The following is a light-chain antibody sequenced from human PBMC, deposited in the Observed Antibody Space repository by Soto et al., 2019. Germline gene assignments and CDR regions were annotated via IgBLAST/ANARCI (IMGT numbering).Light chain of an antibody. Sequence: QSVLTQPPSVSGAPGQRVTISCTGSSSNIGAGYDVHWYQQLPGTAPKLLIYGXXXRPXGXXXRXSXSKSGTSASLAITGLQAEDEADYYCQSYDSSLSGWVFGGGTKVTVL. V-gene: IGLV1-40*01. CDR3: QSYDSSLSGWV. CDR1: SSNIGAGYD. CDR2: GXX. J-gene: IGLJ3*02.